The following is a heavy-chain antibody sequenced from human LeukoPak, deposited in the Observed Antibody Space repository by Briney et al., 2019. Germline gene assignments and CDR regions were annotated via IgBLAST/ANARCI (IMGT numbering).Heavy chain of an antibody. Sequence: PSQTLSLTCTVSGGSISSGDYYWSWIRQRPGQGLEWIGYIYYSGSTYYDPSIKSRVTISVDTSKNQFSLKLSSVTAADTAVYYCAREAYDILTGAEAFDIWGQGTMVTVSS. CDR3: AREAYDILTGAEAFDI. J-gene: IGHJ3*02. V-gene: IGHV4-30-4*01. CDR2: IYYSGST. D-gene: IGHD3-9*01. CDR1: GGSISSGDYY.